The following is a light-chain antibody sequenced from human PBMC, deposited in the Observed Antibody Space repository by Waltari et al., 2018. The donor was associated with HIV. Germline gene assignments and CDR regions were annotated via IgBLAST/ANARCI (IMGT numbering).Light chain of an antibody. CDR3: QQYNDWPLT. Sequence: EVVMTQSPATLSVSTGERATLSCRASQGVSINLAWHQQKPGQAPRLLIYGASTRATGIPARFSGSGAGTEFTLTISSLQSEDFAVYYCQQYNDWPLTFGGGTKVDIK. CDR1: QGVSIN. J-gene: IGKJ4*01. V-gene: IGKV3-15*01. CDR2: GAS.